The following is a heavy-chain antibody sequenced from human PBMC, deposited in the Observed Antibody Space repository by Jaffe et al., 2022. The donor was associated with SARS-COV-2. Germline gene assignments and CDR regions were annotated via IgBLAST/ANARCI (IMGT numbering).Heavy chain of an antibody. D-gene: IGHD2-2*01. J-gene: IGHJ2*01. CDR3: ARARHEVPAADAFENWYFDL. CDR1: GFTFSSYD. V-gene: IGHV3-13*01. CDR2: IGTAGDT. Sequence: EVQLVESGGGLVQPGGSLRLSCAASGFTFSSYDMHWVRQATGKGLEWVSAIGTAGDTYYPGSVKGRFTISRENAKNSLYLQMNSLRAGDTAVYYCARARHEVPAADAFENWYFDLWGRGTLVTVSS.